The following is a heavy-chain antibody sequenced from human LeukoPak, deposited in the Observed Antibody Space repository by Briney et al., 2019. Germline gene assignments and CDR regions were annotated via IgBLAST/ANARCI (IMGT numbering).Heavy chain of an antibody. CDR2: IYYSGST. CDR1: GGSISSSSYY. J-gene: IGHJ4*02. CDR3: ARTRFGYFDY. Sequence: PSETLSLTCTVSGGSISSSSYYWGWIRQPPGTGLEWIGSIYYSGSTYHNPSLKSRVTISVDTSKNQFSLKLSSVAAADTAVYYCARTRFGYFDYWGQGTLVTVSS. V-gene: IGHV4-39*01. D-gene: IGHD3-3*01.